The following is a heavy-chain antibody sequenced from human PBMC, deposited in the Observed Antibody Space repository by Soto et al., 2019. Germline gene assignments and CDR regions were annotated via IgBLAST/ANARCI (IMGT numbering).Heavy chain of an antibody. CDR2: ISDSGDIM. CDR1: GFTFSNYY. CDR3: ARDLGYYDSSGYFDF. Sequence: GGSLRLSCAASGFTFSNYYMSWTRQAPGKGLEWVSYISDSGDIMYYADSVKGRFTISRDNAKNLLYLQMNSLRAEDTAVYYCARDLGYYDSSGYFDFWGQGTLVTVSS. V-gene: IGHV3-11*01. D-gene: IGHD3-22*01. J-gene: IGHJ4*02.